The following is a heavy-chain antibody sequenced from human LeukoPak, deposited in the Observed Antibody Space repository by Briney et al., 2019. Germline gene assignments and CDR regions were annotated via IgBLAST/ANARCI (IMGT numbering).Heavy chain of an antibody. CDR1: GFTFSDHY. CDR3: ARKARRYYYGSGSYPPGAFDI. V-gene: IGHV3-11*01. CDR2: ISHTGTTM. Sequence: GGSLRLSCAASGFTFSDHYMSWIRQAPGKGLEWVSYISHTGTTMYYADSVKGRFTLSRDNARNSLYLQMNSLRAEETAVYYCARKARRYYYGSGSYPPGAFDIWGQGTMVTVSS. D-gene: IGHD3-10*01. J-gene: IGHJ3*02.